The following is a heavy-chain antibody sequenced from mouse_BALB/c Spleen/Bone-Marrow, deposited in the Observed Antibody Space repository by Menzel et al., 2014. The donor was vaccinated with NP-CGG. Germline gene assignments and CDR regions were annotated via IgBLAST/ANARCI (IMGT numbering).Heavy chain of an antibody. CDR2: IWGDGST. J-gene: IGHJ2*01. Sequence: QVQLQQSGPGLVSPSQRLSITCTVSGFSLTGYGLNWVRQPPGKGLEWLGMIWGDGSTDYNSVLKSRLNISKDNSKSQVFLKMNSLQTDDTARYYCARSFTTVVATPFDYWGQGTTLTVSS. D-gene: IGHD1-1*01. V-gene: IGHV2-6-7*01. CDR3: ARSFTTVVATPFDY. CDR1: GFSLTGYG.